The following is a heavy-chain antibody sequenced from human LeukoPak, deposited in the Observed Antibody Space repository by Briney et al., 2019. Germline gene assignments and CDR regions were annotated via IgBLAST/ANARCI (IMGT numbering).Heavy chain of an antibody. CDR2: IHPNSGGT. CDR3: ARDVGSGRFDP. CDR1: GYTFTGYY. J-gene: IGHJ5*02. Sequence: ASVKVSCKASGYTFTGYYVHWARQAHGQGLEWMGWIHPNSGGTNYAQKFQGRVTMTSDTSISTAYMELSRLRSDDTAVYYCARDVGSGRFDPWGQGTLVTVSS. D-gene: IGHD3-10*01. V-gene: IGHV1-2*02.